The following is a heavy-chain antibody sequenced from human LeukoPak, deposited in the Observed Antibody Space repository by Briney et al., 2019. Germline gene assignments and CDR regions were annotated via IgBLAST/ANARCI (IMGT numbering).Heavy chain of an antibody. J-gene: IGHJ5*02. Sequence: GGSLRLSCAASGFTFSTYSMNWVRQAPGKGLEWVSSISSNNRYIYYADSVKGRFTISRDNARNSLYLQMNSLRADDTAIYFCVRDRPVAAADLWSQGTLVTVSS. CDR2: ISSNNRYI. CDR3: VRDRPVAAADL. V-gene: IGHV3-21*01. D-gene: IGHD6-13*01. CDR1: GFTFSTYS.